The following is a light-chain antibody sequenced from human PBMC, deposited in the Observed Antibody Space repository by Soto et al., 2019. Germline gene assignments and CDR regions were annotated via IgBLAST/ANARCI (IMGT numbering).Light chain of an antibody. CDR2: AAS. V-gene: IGKV1-9*01. Sequence: DIQLTQSPSFLSASVGDRVTITCRASQGLSSDLAWHQQKPGKAPKLLIYAASTLQSGVPSRFSGSGSGTEFTLSISSLQPDDFATYYCQQLNSYPITFGQGTRLEIK. J-gene: IGKJ5*01. CDR3: QQLNSYPIT. CDR1: QGLSSD.